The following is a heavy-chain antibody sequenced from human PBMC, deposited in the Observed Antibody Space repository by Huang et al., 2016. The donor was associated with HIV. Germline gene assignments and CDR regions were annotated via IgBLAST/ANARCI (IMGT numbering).Heavy chain of an antibody. D-gene: IGHD2-21*01. CDR2: FAPEHGET. V-gene: IGHV1-24*01. Sequence: QVQLVQSGAEVKKPGASVKVSCKVSGYTLTELSIHLVRQAPGKGLEWMGGFAPEHGETIYAQNFQCRVTITEDTSTDTAYMELHSLRPEDTAVYYCAAGYDTYYDIWGQGTMVIASS. CDR3: AAGYDTYYDI. CDR1: GYTLTELS. J-gene: IGHJ3*02.